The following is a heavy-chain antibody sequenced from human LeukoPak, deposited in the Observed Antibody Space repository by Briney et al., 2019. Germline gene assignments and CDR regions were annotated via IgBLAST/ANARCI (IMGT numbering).Heavy chain of an antibody. CDR1: EFSVGSNY. V-gene: IGHV3-66*01. J-gene: IGHJ1*01. CDR2: IYSGGST. Sequence: GGSLRLSCAASEFSVGSNYMTWVRQAPGKGLEWVSLIYSGGSTYYADSVKGRFTISRDNSKNTLYLQMNSLRAEDTAVYYCAKDRGHYYGSGSHAEYFQHWGRGTLVTVSS. CDR3: AKDRGHYYGSGSHAEYFQH. D-gene: IGHD3-10*01.